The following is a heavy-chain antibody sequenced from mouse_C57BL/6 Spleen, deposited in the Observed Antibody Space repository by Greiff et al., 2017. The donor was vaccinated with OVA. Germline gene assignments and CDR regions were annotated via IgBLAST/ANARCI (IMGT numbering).Heavy chain of an antibody. CDR1: GYTFTSYW. J-gene: IGHJ3*01. CDR3: ARGGGTAQASWFAY. Sequence: VQLQQPGAELVRPGSSVKLSCKASGYTFTSYWMDWVKQRPGQGLEWIGNIYPSDSETHYNQKFKDKATLTVDKSSSTAYMQLSSLTSEDSAVYYCARGGGTAQASWFAYWGQGTLVTVSA. V-gene: IGHV1-61*01. D-gene: IGHD3-2*02. CDR2: IYPSDSET.